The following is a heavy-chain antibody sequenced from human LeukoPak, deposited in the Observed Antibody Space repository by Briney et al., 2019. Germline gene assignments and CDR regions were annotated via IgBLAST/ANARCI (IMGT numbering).Heavy chain of an antibody. V-gene: IGHV4-34*01. J-gene: IGHJ3*02. Sequence: SETLSLTCAVYGGSFSSYYWSWIRQPPGKGLEWIGEINHSGSTNYNPSLKSRVTISVDTSKNQFSLKLSSVTAADTAVYYCARGPYLHAHDAFDIWGQGTMVTVSS. CDR3: ARGPYLHAHDAFDI. D-gene: IGHD2/OR15-2a*01. CDR2: INHSGST. CDR1: GGSFSSYY.